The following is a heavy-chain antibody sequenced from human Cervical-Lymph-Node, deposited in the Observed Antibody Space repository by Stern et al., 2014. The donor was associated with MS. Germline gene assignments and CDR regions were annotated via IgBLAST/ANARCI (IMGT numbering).Heavy chain of an antibody. V-gene: IGHV1-69*01. J-gene: IGHJ6*02. Sequence: VQLLESGAEVKKPGSSVKVSCKASGGTFSSYAISWVRQAPGQGLEWMGGIIPIVGTANDAQKFQGRVTITADESTSTAYMELSSLRSEDTAVYYCARESITMIVVVSAYGMDVWGQGTTVTVSS. CDR2: IIPIVGTA. CDR1: GGTFSSYA. D-gene: IGHD3-22*01. CDR3: ARESITMIVVVSAYGMDV.